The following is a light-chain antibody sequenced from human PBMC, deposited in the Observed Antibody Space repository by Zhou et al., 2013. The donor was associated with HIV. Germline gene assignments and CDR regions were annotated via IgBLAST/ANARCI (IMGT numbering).Light chain of an antibody. CDR3: QQYNNWPPLT. J-gene: IGKJ4*01. CDR1: RPVISN. Sequence: EIVLTQSPATLSVSPGDRATLSCRASRPVISNIAWYQQKPGQAPRLLIYGVSTRATNIPARFSGSGSATEFTLTISSLQSEDFAVYYCQQYNNWPPLTFGGGTKVEIK. V-gene: IGKV3-15*01. CDR2: GVS.